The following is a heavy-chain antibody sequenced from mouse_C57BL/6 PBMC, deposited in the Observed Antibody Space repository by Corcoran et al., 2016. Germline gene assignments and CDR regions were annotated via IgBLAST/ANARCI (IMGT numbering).Heavy chain of an antibody. Sequence: EVQLQQSGPELVKPGASVKISCKASGYTFTDYYMNWVKQSHGKSLEWIGDINPNNGGTSYNQKFKGKATLTVDKSSSTAYMELRSLTSEDSAVYYCAREDYSKKDYWGQGTTLTVSS. D-gene: IGHD2-5*01. CDR1: GYTFTDYY. V-gene: IGHV1-26*01. J-gene: IGHJ2*01. CDR2: INPNNGGT. CDR3: AREDYSKKDY.